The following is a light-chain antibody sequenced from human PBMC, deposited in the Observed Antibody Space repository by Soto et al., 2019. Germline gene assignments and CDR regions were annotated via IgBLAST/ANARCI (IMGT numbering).Light chain of an antibody. Sequence: QSALTQPASVSGSPGQSITITCTGTSSDVGGYDSVSWYQQHPGTAPKLMIYGVRNRPSGVSNRFSGSKSGDTASLTISGLQAEDEADYYCSSYRSISTSYVFGTGTQLTVL. CDR3: SSYRSISTSYV. J-gene: IGLJ1*01. CDR2: GVR. CDR1: SSDVGGYDS. V-gene: IGLV2-14*03.